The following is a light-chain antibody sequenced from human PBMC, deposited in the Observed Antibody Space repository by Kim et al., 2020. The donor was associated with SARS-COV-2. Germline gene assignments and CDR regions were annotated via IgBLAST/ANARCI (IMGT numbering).Light chain of an antibody. Sequence: SSELTQPPSVSVSLGQTATITCSGDNLGDKYACWYQQKPGQSPVLVIYQDRKRPSGIPERFSGSNSGNTATLTISGTRTVDEADYFCQAWDNSLGIFGGGTQLTVL. CDR2: QDR. CDR3: QAWDNSLGI. CDR1: NLGDKY. V-gene: IGLV3-1*01. J-gene: IGLJ2*01.